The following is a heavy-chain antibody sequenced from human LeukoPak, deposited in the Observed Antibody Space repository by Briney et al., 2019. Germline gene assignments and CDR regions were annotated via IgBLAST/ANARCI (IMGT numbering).Heavy chain of an antibody. Sequence: ASVKVSCKASGYTFTSYGISWVRQAPGQGLEWMGWIGAYNGNTNYAQKLQGRVTMTTDTSTSTAYMELRSLRSDDTAVYYCASVIFGSHWFDPWGQGTLVTVSS. CDR1: GYTFTSYG. CDR2: IGAYNGNT. J-gene: IGHJ5*02. V-gene: IGHV1-18*01. D-gene: IGHD3/OR15-3a*01. CDR3: ASVIFGSHWFDP.